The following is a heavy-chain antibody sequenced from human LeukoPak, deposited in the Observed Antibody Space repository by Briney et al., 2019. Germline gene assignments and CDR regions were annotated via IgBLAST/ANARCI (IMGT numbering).Heavy chain of an antibody. CDR2: INHGEST. D-gene: IGHD3-22*01. CDR3: AKSNGYGLIDI. CDR1: GGSFSGYY. Sequence: SETLSLTCAVYGGSFSGYYWTWIRQPPGKGLEWIGEINHGESTNYNPSLKSRVIISVDKSKNQFSLKLSSVTAADTAVYYCAKSNGYGLIDIWGQGTMVTVSS. V-gene: IGHV4-34*01. J-gene: IGHJ3*02.